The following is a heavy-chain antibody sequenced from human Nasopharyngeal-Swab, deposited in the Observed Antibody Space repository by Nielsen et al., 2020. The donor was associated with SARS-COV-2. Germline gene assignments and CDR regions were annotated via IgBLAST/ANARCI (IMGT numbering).Heavy chain of an antibody. V-gene: IGHV4-4*02. CDR1: GRSISGSDW. J-gene: IGHJ4*02. CDR2: TSPDGGT. Sequence: SETLSLTCAVSGRSISGSDWWSWVRQPPGKGLEWIGETSPDGGTNYNPSLKGRVLVSVDRSKNLFSLSLKSVTAADTAVYYCASSSSEKRGHDSWGQGTLVTVSS. CDR3: ASSSSEKRGHDS. D-gene: IGHD6-6*01.